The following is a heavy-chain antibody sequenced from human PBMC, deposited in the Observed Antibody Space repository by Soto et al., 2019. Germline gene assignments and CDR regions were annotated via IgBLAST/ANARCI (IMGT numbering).Heavy chain of an antibody. CDR1: GYTFTSYG. CDR3: ARDLRPLLRFAVGAMLFYP. J-gene: IGHJ5*02. D-gene: IGHD1-26*01. Sequence: QVQLVQSGAEVKKPGASVKVSCKASGYTFTSYGIIWVRQAPGQGLEWMGWISAYNGNTNYAQKLQGRVTMTTDTYTSTAYMELRSLRSDATAVHYCARDLRPLLRFAVGAMLFYPWGQGTLVTVSS. V-gene: IGHV1-18*01. CDR2: ISAYNGNT.